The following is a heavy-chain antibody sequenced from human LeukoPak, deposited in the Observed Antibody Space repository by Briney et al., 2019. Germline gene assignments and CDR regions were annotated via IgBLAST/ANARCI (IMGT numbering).Heavy chain of an antibody. CDR3: AREVGATDV. J-gene: IGHJ6*04. CDR2: IKQDESAK. D-gene: IGHD1-26*01. Sequence: PGGSLRLPCAASGFTFSRYWMSWVRQAPGKGLEWVANIKQDESAKYYVDSVKGRFTISRDNAKNSLYLQMNSLRAEDTAVYYCAREVGATDVWGKGTTVTVSS. CDR1: GFTFSRYW. V-gene: IGHV3-7*01.